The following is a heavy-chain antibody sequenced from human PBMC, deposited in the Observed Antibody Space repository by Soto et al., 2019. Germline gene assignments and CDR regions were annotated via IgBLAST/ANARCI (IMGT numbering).Heavy chain of an antibody. CDR3: ARAYYYGSGRGRSMDV. D-gene: IGHD3-10*01. CDR2: ISYSGGT. Sequence: QVQLQESGPGLVKPSETLSLTCTVSGDSVSSSDYYWMWIRQPPGKGLEWLGYISYSGGTNHNPSLKSRVSISGDTSKNQFSLNLSSVIAADTAVYYCARAYYYGSGRGRSMDVWGQGITVTVSS. J-gene: IGHJ6*02. CDR1: GDSVSSSDYY. V-gene: IGHV4-61*08.